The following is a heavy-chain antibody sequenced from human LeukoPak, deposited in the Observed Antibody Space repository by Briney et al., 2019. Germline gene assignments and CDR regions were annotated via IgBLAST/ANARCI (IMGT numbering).Heavy chain of an antibody. CDR3: ASLNYGGNSGG. J-gene: IGHJ4*02. Sequence: SVKVSCKASGGTFSSYAISWVRQAPGQGLEWMGRIIPILGIANYAQKFQGRVTITAEKSTSTAYMELSSLRSEDTAVYYCASLNYGGNSGGWGQGTLVTVSS. CDR2: IIPILGIA. CDR1: GGTFSSYA. V-gene: IGHV1-69*04. D-gene: IGHD4-23*01.